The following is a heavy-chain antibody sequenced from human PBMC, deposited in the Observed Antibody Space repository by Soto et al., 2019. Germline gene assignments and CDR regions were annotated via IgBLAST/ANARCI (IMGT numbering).Heavy chain of an antibody. Sequence: SGPTPVNHAQTLALTCTSSVFSLRTRGVGVGWIRQPPGKALEWLALIYWDDDKRYSPSLKSRLTITKDTSKNQVVLTMTNMDPVDTATYYCAHTVIGSGYDRGLPFDYWGQGTLVTVSS. CDR2: IYWDDDK. J-gene: IGHJ4*02. V-gene: IGHV2-5*02. D-gene: IGHD3-22*01. CDR1: VFSLRTRGVG. CDR3: AHTVIGSGYDRGLPFDY.